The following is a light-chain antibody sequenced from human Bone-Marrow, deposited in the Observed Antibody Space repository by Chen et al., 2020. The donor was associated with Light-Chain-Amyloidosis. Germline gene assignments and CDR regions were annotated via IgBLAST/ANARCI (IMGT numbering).Light chain of an antibody. Sequence: QSALTQPASVSGSPGQSITISCTGTSSDVGGDNHVSWYQQHPDKAPKLMIYEVTNRPSWVPDRFSGSRSVNTASLTISGLQTEDEADYFCSSYAIRNTLVFGGGTRVTVL. CDR2: EVT. CDR3: SSYAIRNTLV. CDR1: SSDVGGDNH. V-gene: IGLV2-14*01. J-gene: IGLJ1*01.